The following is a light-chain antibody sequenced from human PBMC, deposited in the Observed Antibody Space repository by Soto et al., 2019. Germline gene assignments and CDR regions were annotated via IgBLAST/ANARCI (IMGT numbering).Light chain of an antibody. J-gene: IGLJ1*01. CDR1: SSNIESHT. Sequence: QSVVTQPPSASGTPGQRITISCSGSSSNIESHTVNWYQQVPGTAPKLLINTNNQRPSGVPDRFSGSKSGASASLDISGLQPEDEATYYCATWDDSRKGVFGTGTKLTVL. V-gene: IGLV1-44*01. CDR2: TNN. CDR3: ATWDDSRKGV.